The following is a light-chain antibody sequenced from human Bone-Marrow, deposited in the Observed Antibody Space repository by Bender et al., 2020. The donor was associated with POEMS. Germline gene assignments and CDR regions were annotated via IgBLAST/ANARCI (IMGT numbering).Light chain of an antibody. CDR2: DDG. CDR1: NVGNKG. CDR3: QVWDNSSQDSGV. V-gene: IGLV3-21*03. J-gene: IGLJ3*02. Sequence: SYALTQPPSVSVAPGKTAKITCGGKNVGNKGVHWYQQKPGQAPVLVVYDDGDRPSGIPERFSGSTSGSTATLTISRVEAGDEADYYCQVWDNSSQDSGVFGGGTKLTVL.